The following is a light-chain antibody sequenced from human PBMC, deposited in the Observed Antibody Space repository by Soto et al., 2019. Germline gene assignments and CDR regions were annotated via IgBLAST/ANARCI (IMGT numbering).Light chain of an antibody. CDR1: QSISRS. CDR2: DAS. CDR3: QQRSNWPPT. J-gene: IGKJ1*01. V-gene: IGKV3-11*01. Sequence: EIVLTQSPAILSVSPGERATLSCRASQSISRSLAWYQQKPGQAPRLLIYDASNRATGIPARFSGSGSGTDFTLTISSLEPEDFAVYYCQQRSNWPPTFGQGTKVDIK.